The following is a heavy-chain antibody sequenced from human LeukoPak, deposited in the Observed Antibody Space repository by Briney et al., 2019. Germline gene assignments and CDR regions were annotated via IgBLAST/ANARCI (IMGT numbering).Heavy chain of an antibody. J-gene: IGHJ4*02. CDR3: SRLSAMLRGPEPFYYFEY. CDR1: GFTFSSYW. CDR2: ITLSGTSI. V-gene: IGHV3-48*04. D-gene: IGHD3-10*01. Sequence: GGSLRLSCAASGFTFSSYWMHWVRQAPGKGLEWVSYITLSGTSIYYADSVKGRFTISRDNAKNSLFLQMNNLRAEDTAVYYCSRLSAMLRGPEPFYYFEYWGQGVLVTVSS.